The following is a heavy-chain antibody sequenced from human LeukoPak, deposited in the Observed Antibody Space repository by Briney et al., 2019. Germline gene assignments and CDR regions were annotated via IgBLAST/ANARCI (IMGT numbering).Heavy chain of an antibody. J-gene: IGHJ3*02. CDR2: IYYSGST. V-gene: IGHV4-34*01. CDR3: ASPKYSSGWYADAFDI. CDR1: GGSFSGYY. Sequence: SETLSLTCAVYGGSFSGYYWSWIRQPPGKGLEWIGSIYYSGSTYYNPSLKSRVTISVDTSKNQFSLKLSSVTAADTAVYYCASPKYSSGWYADAFDIWGQGTMVTVSS. D-gene: IGHD6-19*01.